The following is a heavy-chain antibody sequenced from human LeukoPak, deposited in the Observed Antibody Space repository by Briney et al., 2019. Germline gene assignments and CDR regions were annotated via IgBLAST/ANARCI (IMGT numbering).Heavy chain of an antibody. J-gene: IGHJ5*02. D-gene: IGHD4-17*01. V-gene: IGHV4-4*07. CDR3: ARDRPLATVTTVDTYGFDP. CDR1: AVSISSFY. CDR2: LYASGRT. Sequence: SVTLSCNGSGYAVSISSFYWNWIRPPPGMGLKWIVRLYASGRTNYNTFLKSRVTMSADTSKNQLSLKLSSGTAADTDVYYCARDRPLATVTTVDTYGFDPWGQGTLVTVSS.